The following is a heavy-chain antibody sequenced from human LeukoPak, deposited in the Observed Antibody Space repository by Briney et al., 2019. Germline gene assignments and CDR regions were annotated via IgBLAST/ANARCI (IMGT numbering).Heavy chain of an antibody. J-gene: IGHJ4*02. D-gene: IGHD6-13*01. Sequence: GGSLRLSCAAPGFTFSSYAMSWLRQAPGKGLEWVSAISGSGGSTYYADSVKGRFTISRDNSKNTLYLQMNSLRAEDTAVYYCAKERVLAAAGLSYFDYWGQGTLVTVSS. CDR2: ISGSGGST. V-gene: IGHV3-23*01. CDR3: AKERVLAAAGLSYFDY. CDR1: GFTFSSYA.